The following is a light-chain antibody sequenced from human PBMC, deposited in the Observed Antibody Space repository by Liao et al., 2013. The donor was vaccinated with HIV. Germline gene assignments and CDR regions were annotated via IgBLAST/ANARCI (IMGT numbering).Light chain of an antibody. Sequence: SYELTQPPSVSVSPGQTASITCSGNKLGDKYAYWYQQKPGQSPVLIIYQDNRRPSGIPERFSASKSGHTATLTISGAQAMDEADYYCQAWDTTTAVFGGGTKLTVL. V-gene: IGLV3-1*01. J-gene: IGLJ2*01. CDR2: QDN. CDR1: KLGDKY. CDR3: QAWDTTTAV.